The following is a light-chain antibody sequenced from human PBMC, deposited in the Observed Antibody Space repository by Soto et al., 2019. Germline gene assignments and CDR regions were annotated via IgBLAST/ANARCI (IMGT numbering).Light chain of an antibody. Sequence: QSALTQPASVSGSPGQSITISCTGTSSDVGGYNYVSWYQQHPGKAPKLMIYDVNNRPSGVSNRFSGSKSGNTASLTISGLQAEDEAYYYCSSFTSSTTRLFGGGTQLTVL. V-gene: IGLV2-14*03. CDR2: DVN. CDR3: SSFTSSTTRL. CDR1: SSDVGGYNY. J-gene: IGLJ3*02.